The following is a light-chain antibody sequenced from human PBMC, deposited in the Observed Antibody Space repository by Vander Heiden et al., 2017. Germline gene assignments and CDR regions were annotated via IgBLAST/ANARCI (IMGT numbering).Light chain of an antibody. CDR1: QHGPASY. V-gene: IGKV3-20*01. Sequence: EIVLTQSPGTLSLSPGDRATLPCSASQHGPASYIAWYQQNPGQAPRLLIYGAHSRASGIPDRFSGSGSGTDFTLTISGLESEDFAVYYCHQYGISPSYTFGQGTKLEIK. J-gene: IGKJ2*01. CDR2: GAH. CDR3: HQYGISPSYT.